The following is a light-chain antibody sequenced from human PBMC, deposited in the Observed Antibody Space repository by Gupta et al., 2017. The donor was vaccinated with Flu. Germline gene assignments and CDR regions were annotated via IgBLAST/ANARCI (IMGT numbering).Light chain of an antibody. J-gene: IGKJ4*01. CDR3: QQHQKWPPLT. CDR2: GAS. Sequence: EIVMTQSPATLSASPGERVIVSCRASQNINNNLAWYQQRPGQAPRLLIYGASARATGLPARFSGSGSGKEFTLTISSRQSEDFASYYCQQHQKWPPLTFGGGTXVE. V-gene: IGKV3-15*01. CDR1: QNINNN.